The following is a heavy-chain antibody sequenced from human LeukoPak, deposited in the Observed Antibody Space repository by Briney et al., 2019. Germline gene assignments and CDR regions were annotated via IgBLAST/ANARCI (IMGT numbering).Heavy chain of an antibody. CDR1: GGSFSGYY. J-gene: IGHJ5*02. D-gene: IGHD3-10*01. CDR3: ARPDSGSYYNWFDP. CDR2: IYYSGST. Sequence: SETLPLTCAVYGGSFSGYYWSWIRQPPGKGLEWIGSIYYSGSTYYNPSLKSRVTISVDTSKNQFSLKLSSVTAADTAVYYCARPDSGSYYNWFDPWGQGTLVTVSS. V-gene: IGHV4-34*01.